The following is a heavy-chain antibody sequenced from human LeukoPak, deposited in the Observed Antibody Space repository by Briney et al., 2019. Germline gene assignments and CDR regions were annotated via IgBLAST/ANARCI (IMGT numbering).Heavy chain of an antibody. J-gene: IGHJ5*02. CDR3: AKDRLKYWFDP. CDR2: VSGSGGST. Sequence: GGSLRLSCAASGFTFSTYAMSWVRQAPGKGLEWVSAVSGSGGSTYYADSVEGRFTISRDNSKNTLYLQMNSLRAEDTAVYYCAKDRLKYWFDPWGQGTLVTVSS. CDR1: GFTFSTYA. V-gene: IGHV3-23*01.